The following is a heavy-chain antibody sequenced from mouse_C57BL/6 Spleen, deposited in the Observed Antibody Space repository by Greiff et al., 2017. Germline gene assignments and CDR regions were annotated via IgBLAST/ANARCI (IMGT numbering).Heavy chain of an antibody. CDR1: GYTFTSYD. CDR2: IYPRDGST. J-gene: IGHJ4*01. V-gene: IGHV1-85*01. D-gene: IGHD1-1*01. CDR3: AREGDYYGSSYGYAMDY. Sequence: QVHVKQSGPELVKPGASVKLSCKASGYTFTSYDINWVKQRPGQGLEWIGWIYPRDGSTKYNEKFKGKATLTVDTSSSTAYMELHSLTSEDSAVYFCAREGDYYGSSYGYAMDYWGQGTSVTVSS.